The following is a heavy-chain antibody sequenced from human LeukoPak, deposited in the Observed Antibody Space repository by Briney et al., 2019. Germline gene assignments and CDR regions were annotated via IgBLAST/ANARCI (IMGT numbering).Heavy chain of an antibody. CDR2: ISGSGGST. CDR1: GFTFSTCA. J-gene: IGHJ4*02. CDR3: AKVTYYDFWSGILDY. Sequence: GGSLRLSCAASGFTFSTCAMSGVRQAPGKGLEWVSAISGSGGSTYYADSVKGRFTISRDNSKNTLYLQMNSLRAEDTAVYYCAKVTYYDFWSGILDYWGQGTLVAVSS. V-gene: IGHV3-23*01. D-gene: IGHD3-3*01.